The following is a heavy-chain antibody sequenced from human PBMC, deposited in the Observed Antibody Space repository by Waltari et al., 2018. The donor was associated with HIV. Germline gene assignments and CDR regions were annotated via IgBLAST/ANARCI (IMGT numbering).Heavy chain of an antibody. CDR2: SSYDAVKQ. J-gene: IGHJ4*02. Sequence: QVQLVESGGGEVHPGESLRLSCNASGFALSGFGMHWVRQAPGKVLEWLAVSSYDAVKQVYADSVKGRFTISRDNSRNLLFLQMTSLTPEDTAMYYCARSPTPTKMPYWGQGTRVSVST. V-gene: IGHV3-30*03. CDR1: GFALSGFG. D-gene: IGHD2-2*01. CDR3: ARSPTPTKMPY.